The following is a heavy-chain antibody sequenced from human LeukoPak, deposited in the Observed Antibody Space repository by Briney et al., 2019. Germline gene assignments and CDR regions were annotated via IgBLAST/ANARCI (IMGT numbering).Heavy chain of an antibody. CDR2: INAGNGNT. D-gene: IGHD6-25*01. CDR1: GYSFTSYA. V-gene: IGHV1-3*01. J-gene: IGHJ4*02. CDR3: AREVSGLDY. Sequence: ASVKVSCKASGYSFTSYALHWVRQAPGQRLEWMGWINAGNGNTEYSQRFLDRVTITRDTSASTAYIELSSLRSEDTAVYYCAREVSGLDYWGQGPLATVTS.